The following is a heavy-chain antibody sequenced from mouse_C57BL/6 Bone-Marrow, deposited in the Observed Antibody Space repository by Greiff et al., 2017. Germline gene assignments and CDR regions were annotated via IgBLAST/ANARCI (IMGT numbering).Heavy chain of an antibody. J-gene: IGHJ3*01. CDR1: GYTFTSYG. Sequence: VQLQQSGAELARPGASVKLSCKASGYTFTSYGISWVKQRTGQGLEWIGEIYPRSGNTYYNEKFKGKATLTADKSSSTAYMELRSLTSEDSAVYFCARVGWALAYWGQGTLVTVSA. CDR3: ARVGWALAY. V-gene: IGHV1-81*01. CDR2: IYPRSGNT. D-gene: IGHD3-3*01.